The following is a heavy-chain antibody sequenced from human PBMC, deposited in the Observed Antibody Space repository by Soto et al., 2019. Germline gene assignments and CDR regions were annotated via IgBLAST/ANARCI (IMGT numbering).Heavy chain of an antibody. CDR3: ARGVFGVVTDRRFDS. D-gene: IGHD3-3*01. J-gene: IGHJ5*01. CDR1: GYTFTSYA. Sequence: QVQLVQSGAEVKKPGASVKVSCKASGYTFTSYAMHWVRQAPGQRLEWMGWINAGNGNTKYSQKFQGRVTITRDTSASTADMELSSLRSEDTAVYYCARGVFGVVTDRRFDSWGQGTLVTVSS. V-gene: IGHV1-3*01. CDR2: INAGNGNT.